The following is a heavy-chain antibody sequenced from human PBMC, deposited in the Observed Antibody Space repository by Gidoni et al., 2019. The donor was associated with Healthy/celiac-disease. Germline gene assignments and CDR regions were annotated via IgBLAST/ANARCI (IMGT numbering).Heavy chain of an antibody. CDR2: ISYDGSNK. D-gene: IGHD5-18*01. J-gene: IGHJ6*03. Sequence: QVQLVESGGGVVQPGRSLRLSCAASGFTFRSYGMHWVRQAPGKGLEWVAVISYDGSNKYYADSVKGRFTISRDNSKNTLYLQMNSLRAEDTAVYSCAKEWNANTAMAYMDVWGQGTTVTVSS. CDR3: AKEWNANTAMAYMDV. CDR1: GFTFRSYG. V-gene: IGHV3-30*18.